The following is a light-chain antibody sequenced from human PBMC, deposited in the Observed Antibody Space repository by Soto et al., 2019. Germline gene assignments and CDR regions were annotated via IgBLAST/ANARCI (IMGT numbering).Light chain of an antibody. Sequence: DIVLTQSPGTLSLSPGERATLSCRASQSVSSSYLAWYQQKPGQAPRHLIYGASSRAIGIPDRFSGSGSGTDFTLTISRLEPEDFAVYYCQQYGSSPWTFGQGTKVEIK. V-gene: IGKV3-20*01. CDR2: GAS. CDR3: QQYGSSPWT. CDR1: QSVSSSY. J-gene: IGKJ1*01.